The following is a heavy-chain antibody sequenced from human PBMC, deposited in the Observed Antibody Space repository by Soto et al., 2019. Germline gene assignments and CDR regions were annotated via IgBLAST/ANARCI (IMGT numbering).Heavy chain of an antibody. CDR3: AKSAEGRSSDLYYYYGMDV. Sequence: PGGSLRLSCAASGFTFSSYAMSWVRQAPGKGLEWVSAISGSGGSTYYADSVKGRFTISRDNSKNTLYLQMNSLRAEDTAVYYCAKSAEGRSSDLYYYYGMDVWGQGTTVTVSS. CDR2: ISGSGGST. CDR1: GFTFSSYA. J-gene: IGHJ6*02. V-gene: IGHV3-23*01. D-gene: IGHD6-6*01.